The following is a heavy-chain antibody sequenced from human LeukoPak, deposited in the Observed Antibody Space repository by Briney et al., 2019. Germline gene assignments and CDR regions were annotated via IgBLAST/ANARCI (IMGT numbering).Heavy chain of an antibody. D-gene: IGHD3-22*01. V-gene: IGHV3-11*04. CDR3: GRGSGGYYYAGDY. Sequence: GGSLRLSCAASGFAFSAYYMSWIRQAPGKGLEWVSYISNSGSTIYYADSVKGRFTISRDNAKNSLYLQMNSLRAEDTAVYYCGRGSGGYYYAGDYWGQGTLVTVSS. CDR1: GFAFSAYY. CDR2: ISNSGSTI. J-gene: IGHJ4*02.